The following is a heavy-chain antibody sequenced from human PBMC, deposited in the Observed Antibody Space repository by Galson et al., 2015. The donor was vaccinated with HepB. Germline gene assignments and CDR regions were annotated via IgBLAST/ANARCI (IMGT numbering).Heavy chain of an antibody. J-gene: IGHJ4*02. Sequence: SLRLSCAASGFTFGDYAMSWVRQAPGKGLEWVGFIRSKAYGGTTEYAASVKGRFTISRDDSKSIAYLQMNSLKTEDTAVYYCTRDCSGGSCPGSYWGQGTLVTVSS. CDR2: IRSKAYGGTT. CDR1: GFTFGDYA. D-gene: IGHD2-15*01. CDR3: TRDCSGGSCPGSY. V-gene: IGHV3-49*04.